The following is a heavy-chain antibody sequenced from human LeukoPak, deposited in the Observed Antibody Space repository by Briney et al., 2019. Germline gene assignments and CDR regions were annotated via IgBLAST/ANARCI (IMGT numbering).Heavy chain of an antibody. CDR1: GFTVSSNY. J-gene: IGHJ6*02. V-gene: IGHV3-66*01. D-gene: IGHD5-18*01. CDR2: IYSGGST. CDR3: ARGSVTTGPFGMDV. Sequence: GGSLRLSCAASGFTVSSNYMSWVRQAPGKGLEWVSVIYSGGSTYYADSVKGRFTISRDNSKNTLYLQTNSLRAEDTAVYYCARGSVTTGPFGMDVWGQGTAVTVSS.